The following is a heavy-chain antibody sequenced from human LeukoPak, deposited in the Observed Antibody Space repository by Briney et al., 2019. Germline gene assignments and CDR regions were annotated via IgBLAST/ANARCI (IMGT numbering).Heavy chain of an antibody. Sequence: SSETLSLTCTVSGGSISSYYWSWIRQPPGKGLEWIGYIYYTGSTDYNPSLKSRVTISVNTSKNQFSLKLSSVTAADTAVYYCAREGYSGTFDYWGQGTLVTVSS. CDR2: IYYTGST. V-gene: IGHV4-59*01. CDR1: GGSISSYY. CDR3: AREGYSGTFDY. D-gene: IGHD1-26*01. J-gene: IGHJ4*02.